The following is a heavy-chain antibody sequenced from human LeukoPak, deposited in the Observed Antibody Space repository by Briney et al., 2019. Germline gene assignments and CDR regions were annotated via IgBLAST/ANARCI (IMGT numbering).Heavy chain of an antibody. D-gene: IGHD1-26*01. Sequence: SETLSLTCTVSGGSISSGGYYWSWLRQHPGKGLEWIGYIYYSGSTYYNPSLKSRVTISVDTSKNQFSLKLSSVTAADTAVYYCASRVGATGYFDYWGQGTLVTVSS. CDR1: GGSISSGGYY. V-gene: IGHV4-31*03. CDR3: ASRVGATGYFDY. CDR2: IYYSGST. J-gene: IGHJ4*02.